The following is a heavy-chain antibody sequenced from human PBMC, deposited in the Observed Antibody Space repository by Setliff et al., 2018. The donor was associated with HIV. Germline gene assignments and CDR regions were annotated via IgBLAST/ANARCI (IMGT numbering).Heavy chain of an antibody. CDR2: IHYTGST. CDR3: ARNSQKGIQPLLLAS. CDR1: GFTFSNAW. Sequence: SETLRLSCAASGFTFSNAWMSWVRQTPGKGLEWMGYIHYTGSTSYNPSFRSRVTISVDTSKNQFSLMLDSVTAADTAVYYCARNSQKGIQPLLLASWGPGTLVTAPQ. D-gene: IGHD1-1*01. J-gene: IGHJ4*02. V-gene: IGHV4-59*01.